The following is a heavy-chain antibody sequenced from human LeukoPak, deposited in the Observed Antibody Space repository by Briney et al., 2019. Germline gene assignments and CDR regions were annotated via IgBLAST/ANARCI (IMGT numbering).Heavy chain of an antibody. CDR1: GFTFSSHA. D-gene: IGHD3-3*01. J-gene: IGHJ6*02. Sequence: GGSLRLSCTPSGFTFSSHAMSWVGQAPGKGLDWVSIISANGAGPTYGDSVKGRFTISRDNSKNTLYLQMNSLRAEDTAVYYCARERYYDFWSGCYRAPGDYYYYGMDVWGQGTTVTVSS. V-gene: IGHV3-23*02. CDR2: ISANGAGP. CDR3: ARERYYDFWSGCYRAPGDYYYYGMDV.